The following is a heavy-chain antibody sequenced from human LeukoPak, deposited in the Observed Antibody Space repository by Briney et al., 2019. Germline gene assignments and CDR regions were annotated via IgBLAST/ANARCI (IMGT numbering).Heavy chain of an antibody. D-gene: IGHD3-10*01. J-gene: IGHJ6*02. Sequence: GRSLRLSCAASGFTFSSYGMHWVRQAPGKGLEWVAAIWYDGSNKFYGDSVKGRFTTSRDNSKNTVALQMNSLRAEDTAVYYCARGSTMVRGVLGGRYYYGMDVWGQGTTVTVSS. V-gene: IGHV3-33*01. CDR2: IWYDGSNK. CDR1: GFTFSSYG. CDR3: ARGSTMVRGVLGGRYYYGMDV.